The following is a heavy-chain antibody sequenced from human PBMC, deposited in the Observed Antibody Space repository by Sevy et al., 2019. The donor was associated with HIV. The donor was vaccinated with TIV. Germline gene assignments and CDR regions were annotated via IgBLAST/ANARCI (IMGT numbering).Heavy chain of an antibody. CDR3: ARQTTLWSSAWVHTFDI. J-gene: IGHJ3*02. CDR1: GGSISSSSHY. Sequence: SETLSLTCTVSGGSISSSSHYWGWIRQPPGKGLEWIGSIYYSGNTYYKPSLKSRVTISVDTSKNQFSLKLSFVTAADTAVYYCARQTTLWSSAWVHTFDIRGQGTMVTVSS. V-gene: IGHV4-39*01. CDR2: IYYSGNT. D-gene: IGHD3-10*01.